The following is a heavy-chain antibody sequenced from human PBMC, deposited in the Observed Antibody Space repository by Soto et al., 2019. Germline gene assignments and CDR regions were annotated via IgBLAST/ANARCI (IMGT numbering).Heavy chain of an antibody. Sequence: GGSQRLSCAASGFTVSSNDMSWVRQAPGKGLEWVSVIYSSGSTYYADSVKGRFTISRDNSKNTLYLQMNSLRAEDTAVYYCARVPYCSSSGCYSWFDPWGQGTLVTVSS. CDR3: ARVPYCSSSGCYSWFDP. D-gene: IGHD2-2*01. J-gene: IGHJ5*02. CDR2: IYSSGST. V-gene: IGHV3-66*01. CDR1: GFTVSSND.